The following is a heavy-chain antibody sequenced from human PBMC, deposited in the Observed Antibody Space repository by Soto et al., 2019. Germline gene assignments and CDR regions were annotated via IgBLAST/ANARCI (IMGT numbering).Heavy chain of an antibody. CDR3: ASKVVPAAIGGSYYYGMDV. CDR2: IIPIFGTA. V-gene: IGHV1-69*01. CDR1: GGTFSSYA. D-gene: IGHD2-2*02. J-gene: IGHJ6*02. Sequence: QVQLVQSGAEVKKPGSSVKVSCKASGGTFSSYAISWVRQAPGQGLEWMGGIIPIFGTANYAQKFQGRVTITAEESTSTAYMELSSLRSEDTAVYYCASKVVPAAIGGSYYYGMDVWGQGTTVTVSS.